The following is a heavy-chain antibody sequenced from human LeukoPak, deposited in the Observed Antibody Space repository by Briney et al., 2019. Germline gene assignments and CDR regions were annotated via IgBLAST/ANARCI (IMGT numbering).Heavy chain of an antibody. D-gene: IGHD3-22*01. Sequence: GGSLRLSCAASGFTFSRYRMSWVRQAPGKGLEWVANIKQDGSEKYYMDSVKGRFTISRDNAKNSLYLQMNSLRAEDTAVYYCATPLDYYDRSDSHQGGDWGQGTLVTVSS. CDR1: GFTFSRYR. V-gene: IGHV3-7*01. CDR3: ATPLDYYDRSDSHQGGD. J-gene: IGHJ4*02. CDR2: IKQDGSEK.